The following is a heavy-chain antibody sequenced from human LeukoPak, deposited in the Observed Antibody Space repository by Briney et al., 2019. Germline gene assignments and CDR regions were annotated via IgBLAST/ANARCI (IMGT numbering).Heavy chain of an antibody. Sequence: GGSLTLSCAASGFTFSSYSMNWVRQAPGKGLEWVSSISSSSSYIYYADSVKGRFTISRDNAKNSLYLQMSSLRAEDTAVYYCARLRSSTSFGYMDVWGKGTTVTVSS. J-gene: IGHJ6*03. D-gene: IGHD2-2*01. CDR1: GFTFSSYS. V-gene: IGHV3-21*01. CDR3: ARLRSSTSFGYMDV. CDR2: ISSSSSYI.